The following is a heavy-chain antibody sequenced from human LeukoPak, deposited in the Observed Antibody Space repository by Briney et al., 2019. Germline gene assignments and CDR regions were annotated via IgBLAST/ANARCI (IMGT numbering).Heavy chain of an antibody. CDR2: IIPIFGTA. J-gene: IGHJ4*02. CDR3: AREGWELKVFSY. V-gene: IGHV1-69*13. CDR1: GYTFTSYG. D-gene: IGHD1-26*01. Sequence: SVKVSCKASGYTFTSYGIRWVRQAPGQGLEWMGGIIPIFGTANYAQKFQGRVTITADESTSTAYMELSSLRSEDTAVYYCAREGWELKVFSYWGQGTLVTVSS.